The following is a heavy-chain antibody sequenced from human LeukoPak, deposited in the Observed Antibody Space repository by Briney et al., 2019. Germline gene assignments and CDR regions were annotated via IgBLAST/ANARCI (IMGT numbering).Heavy chain of an antibody. Sequence: ASVTVSCTASGYTFTVYYMHWVRQAPGQGLEWMGWINPNSGGTNYAQKFQGRVTMTRDTSISTAYMELSRLRSDDTAVYYCARDDSSGYPGWFDPWGQGTLVTVSS. D-gene: IGHD3-22*01. CDR2: INPNSGGT. V-gene: IGHV1-2*02. CDR3: ARDDSSGYPGWFDP. CDR1: GYTFTVYY. J-gene: IGHJ5*02.